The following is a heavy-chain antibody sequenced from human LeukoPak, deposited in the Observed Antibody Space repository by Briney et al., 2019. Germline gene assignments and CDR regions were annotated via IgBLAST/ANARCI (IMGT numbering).Heavy chain of an antibody. CDR3: ARVGLYYYDSSGYASGAFDI. CDR1: GFTFSSYW. CDR2: INSDGSST. V-gene: IGHV3-74*01. Sequence: GGSLRLSCAASGFTFSSYWVHWVRQAPGKGLVWVSRINSDGSSTSYADSVKGRFTLSRDNAKNMLNMQRKSHSAEDTAVYYCARVGLYYYDSSGYASGAFDIWGQGTMVTVSS. D-gene: IGHD3-22*01. J-gene: IGHJ3*02.